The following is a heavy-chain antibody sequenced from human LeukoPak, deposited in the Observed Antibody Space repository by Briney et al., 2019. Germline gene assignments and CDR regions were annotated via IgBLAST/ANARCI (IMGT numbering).Heavy chain of an antibody. Sequence: SQTLSLTCTVSGGSLSSGSYYWSWIRQPAGKGLEWIGRIYTSGSTNYNPSLKSRVTISVDTSKNQFSLKLSSVTAADTAVYYCARSSSWSLNWFDPWGQGTLVTVSS. J-gene: IGHJ5*02. V-gene: IGHV4-61*02. CDR1: GGSLSSGSYY. CDR2: IYTSGST. D-gene: IGHD6-13*01. CDR3: ARSSSWSLNWFDP.